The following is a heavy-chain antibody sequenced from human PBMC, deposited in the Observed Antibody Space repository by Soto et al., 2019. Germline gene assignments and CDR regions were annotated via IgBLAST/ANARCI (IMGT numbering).Heavy chain of an antibody. CDR1: AYTFTNYG. CDR2: ISGYNGQT. Sequence: QVQLVQSGLEVKKPGASVKVSCKASAYTFTNYGISWVRQAPGQGLEWMGWISGYNGQTNYAQSFRGRVTFTTDTSTSTAYMELRSLRSDDTAMYYCARDGRKELLVEGLNAMDVWGQGTTVTVSS. J-gene: IGHJ6*02. D-gene: IGHD3-10*01. CDR3: ARDGRKELLVEGLNAMDV. V-gene: IGHV1-18*01.